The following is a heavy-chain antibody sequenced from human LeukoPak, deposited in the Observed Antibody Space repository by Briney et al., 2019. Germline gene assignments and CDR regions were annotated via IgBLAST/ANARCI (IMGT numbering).Heavy chain of an antibody. CDR1: GFTFSTYS. D-gene: IGHD4-17*01. J-gene: IGHJ4*02. CDR3: ARRTGRGKATVPFGGHFDS. V-gene: IGHV3-48*01. Sequence: QSGGSLRLSCAASGFTFSTYSINWVRQAPGKGLEWVSVISSNGGSTCYADSVKGRFTISRDNAKNLLFLKMNSLRAEDTAVYYSARRTGRGKATVPFGGHFDSWGPGTAVTVSS. CDR2: ISSNGGST.